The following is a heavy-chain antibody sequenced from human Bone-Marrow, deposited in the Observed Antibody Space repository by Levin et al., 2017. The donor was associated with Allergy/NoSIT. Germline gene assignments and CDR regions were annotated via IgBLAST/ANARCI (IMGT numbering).Heavy chain of an antibody. Sequence: GESLKISCKASGYTFTSYYMHWVRQAPGQGLEWMGIINPSGGSTSYAQKFQGRVTMTRDTSTSTVYMELSSLRSEDTAVYYCARGLGYYGSGSYGPPDYWGQGTLVTVSS. CDR3: ARGLGYYGSGSYGPPDY. J-gene: IGHJ4*02. CDR1: GYTFTSYY. D-gene: IGHD3-10*01. V-gene: IGHV1-46*01. CDR2: INPSGGST.